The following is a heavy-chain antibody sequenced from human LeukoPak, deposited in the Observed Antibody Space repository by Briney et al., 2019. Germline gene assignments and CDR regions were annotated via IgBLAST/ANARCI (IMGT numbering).Heavy chain of an antibody. V-gene: IGHV4-38-2*02. CDR3: ARDIVVVPAAMRGWFDP. D-gene: IGHD2-2*01. J-gene: IGHJ5*02. CDR2: IYHSGST. Sequence: SETLSLTCAVSGYSISSGYYWGWIRQPPGKGLEWIGSIYHSGSTYYNPSLKSRVTISVDTSKNQFSLKLSSVTAADTVVYYCARDIVVVPAAMRGWFDPWGQGTLVTVSS. CDR1: GYSISSGYY.